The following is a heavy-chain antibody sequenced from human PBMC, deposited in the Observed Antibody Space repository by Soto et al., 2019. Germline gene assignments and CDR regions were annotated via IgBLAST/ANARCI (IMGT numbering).Heavy chain of an antibody. CDR1: GYSFTIYW. CDR3: ARHQFGSGYDSLYYYGMDV. D-gene: IGHD5-12*01. J-gene: IGHJ6*02. Sequence: GEPLRISSKGSGYSFTIYWIGWVRQMPGKGLEWMGIIYPGDSDTRYSPSFQGQVTISADKSISTAYLQWSSLKASDTAMYYCARHQFGSGYDSLYYYGMDVWGQGTTVTVSS. CDR2: IYPGDSDT. V-gene: IGHV5-51*01.